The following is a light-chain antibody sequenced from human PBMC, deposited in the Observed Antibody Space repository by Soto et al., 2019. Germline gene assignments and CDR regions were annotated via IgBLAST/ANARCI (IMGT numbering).Light chain of an antibody. CDR2: GAS. CDR1: QSVSSN. Sequence: EIVMTQSPATLSVSPGERATLSCRASQSVSSNLAWYQQKPGQAPRLLIYGASTRATGIPARFSGSGSGTEFTPTISSLQSEDFAVYYCQQYNNRPTFGGGTKV. CDR3: QQYNNRPT. J-gene: IGKJ4*01. V-gene: IGKV3-15*01.